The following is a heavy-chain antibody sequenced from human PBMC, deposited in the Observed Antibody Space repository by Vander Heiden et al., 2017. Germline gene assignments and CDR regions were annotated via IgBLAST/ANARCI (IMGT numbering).Heavy chain of an antibody. Sequence: EVQVLESGGGLVQPGGSLRLSCVASGLTFSSYALSWVRQAPGKGLEWVSTISGSGDNTDYADSVKGRFTISRDNFKHTLFLQMSSLRAEDTATYYCALPYSGSTYSPVGTDFWGQGTLVTVSS. CDR3: ALPYSGSTYSPVGTDF. CDR2: ISGSGDNT. V-gene: IGHV3-23*01. D-gene: IGHD1-26*01. J-gene: IGHJ4*02. CDR1: GLTFSSYA.